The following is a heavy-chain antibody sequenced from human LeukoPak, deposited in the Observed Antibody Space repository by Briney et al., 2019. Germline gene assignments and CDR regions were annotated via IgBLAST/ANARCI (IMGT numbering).Heavy chain of an antibody. CDR1: GYTFTSYG. CDR3: ARESHETREDY. D-gene: IGHD1-1*01. V-gene: IGHV1-18*01. J-gene: IGHJ4*02. CDR2: ISANNGDT. Sequence: GASVKVSCKASGYTFTSYGISWVRQAPGQGLEWMGWISANNGDTDYPPKLQDRVTMTTDTYTSTANMELRSLRSDDTAMYYCARESHETREDYWGQGTLVTVSS.